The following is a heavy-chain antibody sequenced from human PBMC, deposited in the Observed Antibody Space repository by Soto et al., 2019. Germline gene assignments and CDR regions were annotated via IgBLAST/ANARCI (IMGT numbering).Heavy chain of an antibody. V-gene: IGHV1-18*01. CDR2: ISPSTGKT. J-gene: IGHJ3*01. CDR3: ERGQTKWLRDAYDL. D-gene: IGHD2-8*01. CDR1: GYTFIHYD. Sequence: QVQLVQSGADVKKPGASVKLSCKASGYTFIHYDIGWVRQAPGQGPDWLERISPSTGKTDYPQKFPDRVSMTTDTSTTTAYMEMRSLRSDDTGVYYCERGQTKWLRDAYDLWGQGTMVTVSS.